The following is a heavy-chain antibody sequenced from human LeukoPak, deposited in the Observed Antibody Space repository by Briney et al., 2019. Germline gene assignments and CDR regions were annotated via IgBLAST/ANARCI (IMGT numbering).Heavy chain of an antibody. V-gene: IGHV3-23*01. J-gene: IGHJ4*02. CDR3: ARDPFPAYYFDY. CDR1: GFSFSTYG. CDR2: ISGSGCST. Sequence: GTLRLSCAGSGFSFSTYGMSWVRQAPGKGLEWVSAISGSGCSTYYADSVKDRFTISRDNPKNTLYLQMNSLRAEDTAVYYCARDPFPAYYFDYWGQGTLVTVSS.